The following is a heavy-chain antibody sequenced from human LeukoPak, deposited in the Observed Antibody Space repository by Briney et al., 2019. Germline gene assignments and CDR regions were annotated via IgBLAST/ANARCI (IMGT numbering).Heavy chain of an antibody. V-gene: IGHV4-61*01. CDR3: ARQNPHYHSFDY. CDR2: IYYSGST. CDR1: GGSVSSGSYY. Sequence: PSETLSLTCTVSGGSVSSGSYYWSWIRQPPGKGLEWIGCIYYSGSTNYNPSLKSRVTISVDTSKNQFSLKLSSVTAADTAVYYCARQNPHYHSFDYWGQGTLVTVSS. D-gene: IGHD3-10*01. J-gene: IGHJ4*02.